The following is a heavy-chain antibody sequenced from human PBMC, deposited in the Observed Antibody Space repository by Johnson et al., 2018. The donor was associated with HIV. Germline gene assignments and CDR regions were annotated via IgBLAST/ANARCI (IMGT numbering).Heavy chain of an antibody. Sequence: VQLVESGGGSVKPGGSLRLSCAASGFTISSNYMSWVRQAPGKGLEWVSLIYSGGSTYYADSVKGRFTISRDNAKNSLYLQMNSLRAEDTAVYYCAREYEAFDSWGQGTMVTVSS. V-gene: IGHV3-66*01. CDR1: GFTISSNY. CDR2: IYSGGST. CDR3: AREYEAFDS. J-gene: IGHJ3*02.